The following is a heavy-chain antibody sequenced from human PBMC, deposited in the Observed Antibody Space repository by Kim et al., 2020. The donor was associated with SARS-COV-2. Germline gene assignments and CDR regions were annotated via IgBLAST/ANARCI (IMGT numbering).Heavy chain of an antibody. CDR2: FDPEDGET. CDR1: GYTLTELS. CDR3: ATDCPITMVRRGGYYYYGMDV. D-gene: IGHD3-10*01. V-gene: IGHV1-24*01. J-gene: IGHJ6*02. Sequence: ASVKVSCKVSGYTLTELSMHWVRQAPGKGLEWMGGFDPEDGETIYAQKFQGRVTMTEDTSTDTAYMELSSLRSEDTAVYYCATDCPITMVRRGGYYYYGMDVWGQGTTVTVSS.